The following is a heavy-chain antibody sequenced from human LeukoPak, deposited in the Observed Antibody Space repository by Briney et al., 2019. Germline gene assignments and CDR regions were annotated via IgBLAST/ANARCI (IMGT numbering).Heavy chain of an antibody. CDR1: GFTFSSYW. J-gene: IGHJ4*02. D-gene: IGHD3-22*01. CDR3: ARVTGYMIEDYFDY. CDR2: ISYDGSNK. Sequence: GGSLRLSCAASGFTFSSYWMHWVRQAPGKGLEWVAVISYDGSNKYYADSVKGRFTISRDNSKNTLYLQMNSLRAEDTAVYYCARVTGYMIEDYFDYWGQGTLVTVSS. V-gene: IGHV3-30*03.